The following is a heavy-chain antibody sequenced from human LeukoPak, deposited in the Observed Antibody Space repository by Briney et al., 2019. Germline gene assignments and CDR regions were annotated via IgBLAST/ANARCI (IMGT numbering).Heavy chain of an antibody. CDR2: ISGSGVST. CDR3: AGRGSGSYFDY. J-gene: IGHJ4*02. Sequence: PGGALRLSCAASGFTFSTYVMSWVRQAPGKGVDWVSAISGSGVSTYYAYTVKGRLTISRDNSQKTLYLQMNSLRAEDTAVYYCAGRGSGSYFDYWGQGTLVSVSS. V-gene: IGHV3-23*01. D-gene: IGHD3-10*01. CDR1: GFTFSTYV.